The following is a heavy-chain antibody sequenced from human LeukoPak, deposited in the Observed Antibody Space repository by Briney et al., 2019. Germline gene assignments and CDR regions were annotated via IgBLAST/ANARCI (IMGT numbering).Heavy chain of an antibody. D-gene: IGHD1-26*01. CDR3: ARDPRLYSGSYSDFFDY. CDR2: INPSGGST. CDR1: GYTFTSYY. Sequence: ASVKVSCKASGYTFTSYYMHWVRQAPGQGLEWMGIINPSGGSTSYAQKLQGRVTMTTETSTSTAYMELRSLRSDDTAVYYCARDPRLYSGSYSDFFDYWGQGTLVTVSS. V-gene: IGHV1-46*01. J-gene: IGHJ4*02.